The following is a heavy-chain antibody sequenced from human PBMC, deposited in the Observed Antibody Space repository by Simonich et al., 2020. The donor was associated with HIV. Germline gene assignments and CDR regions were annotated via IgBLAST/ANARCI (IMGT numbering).Heavy chain of an antibody. CDR3: ARQTSVGPTMIVPYYFDY. D-gene: IGHD3-22*01. CDR1: GGSISSSSYY. J-gene: IGHJ4*02. V-gene: IGHV4-39*01. CDR2: IYYRGST. Sequence: QLQLQESGPGLVKPSETLSLTCPVSGGSISSSSYYWGGVRQPPGKGLEGIGGIYYRGSTYYNPSLKSRVTIFVDTSKNQFSLKLSSVTAADTAVYYCARQTSVGPTMIVPYYFDYWGQGTLVTVSS.